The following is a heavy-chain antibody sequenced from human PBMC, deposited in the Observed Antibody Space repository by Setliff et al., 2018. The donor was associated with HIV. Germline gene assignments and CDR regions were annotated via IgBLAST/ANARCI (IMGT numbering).Heavy chain of an antibody. CDR3: ARHQVIPTVIGAFDI. J-gene: IGHJ3*02. Sequence: SETLSLTCTVSGGSISSYSWSWIRQPPGKGLEWIGYIYTSGSTNYNPSLKSRVTISVDTSENQFSLKLTSVTAADTAVYYCARHQVIPTVIGAFDIWGQGTMVTVSS. CDR2: IYTSGST. D-gene: IGHD3-16*02. CDR1: GGSISSYS. V-gene: IGHV4-59*08.